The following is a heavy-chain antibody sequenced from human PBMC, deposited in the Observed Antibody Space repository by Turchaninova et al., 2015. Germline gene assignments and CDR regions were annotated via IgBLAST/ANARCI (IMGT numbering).Heavy chain of an antibody. V-gene: IGHV3-49*03. CDR1: GFPFVDYA. D-gene: IGHD3-10*01. CDR2: IRSKTFGGTA. Sequence: GGGLVQPGRSLRLSCTASGFPFVDYAISWFRQAPGKGLEWVCLIRSKTFGGTADYAASVTGRFTISRDDSKSIAYLQMSSLKTGDTALYYCNGGSTSPYWGRGTLVTVSS. CDR3: NGGSTSPY. J-gene: IGHJ4*02.